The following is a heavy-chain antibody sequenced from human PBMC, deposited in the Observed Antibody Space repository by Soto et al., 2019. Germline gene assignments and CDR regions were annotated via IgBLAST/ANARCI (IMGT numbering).Heavy chain of an antibody. CDR3: ARGRGDHLWFGELLPYYYYMDV. Sequence: SATLSLTCAVYGGSFSGYYWSWIRQPPGKGLEWIGEINHSGSTNYNPSLKSRVTISVDTSKNQFSLKLSSVTAADTAVYYCARGRGDHLWFGELLPYYYYMDVWGKGTTVTVSS. J-gene: IGHJ6*03. CDR1: GGSFSGYY. V-gene: IGHV4-34*01. CDR2: INHSGST. D-gene: IGHD3-10*01.